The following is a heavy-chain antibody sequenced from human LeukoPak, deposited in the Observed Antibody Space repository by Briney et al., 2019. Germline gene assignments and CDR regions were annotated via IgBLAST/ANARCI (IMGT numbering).Heavy chain of an antibody. J-gene: IGHJ4*02. CDR1: GGSFSGYY. CDR3: ARRPRSSWLGTFDY. Sequence: PSETLSLTCAVYGGSFSGYYWSWIRQPPGKGLEWIGEINRSGSTNYNPSLKSRVTISVDTSKNQFSLKLSSVAAADTAVYYCARRPRSSWLGTFDYWGQGTLVTVSS. CDR2: INRSGST. V-gene: IGHV4-34*01. D-gene: IGHD6-13*01.